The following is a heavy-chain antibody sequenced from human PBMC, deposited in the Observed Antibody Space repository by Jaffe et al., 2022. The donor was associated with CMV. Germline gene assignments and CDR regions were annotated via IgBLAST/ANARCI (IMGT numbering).Heavy chain of an antibody. D-gene: IGHD7-27*01. J-gene: IGHJ4*02. Sequence: EVQLVESGGGLVKPGGSLRLSCAASGFTFSSYSMNWVRQAPGKGLEWVSYISSSSSSIYYADSVKGRFTISRDNAKNSLSLQMDSLRADDTAVYYCARGDWGGDYWGQGTLVTVSS. CDR2: ISSSSSSI. CDR1: GFTFSSYS. CDR3: ARGDWGGDY. V-gene: IGHV3-21*01.